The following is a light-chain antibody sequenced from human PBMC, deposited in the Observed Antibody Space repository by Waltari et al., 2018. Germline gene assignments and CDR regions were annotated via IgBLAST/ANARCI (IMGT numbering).Light chain of an antibody. CDR3: QSYDSSLSGWV. CDR1: SSNIGAGYD. V-gene: IGLV1-40*01. J-gene: IGLJ3*02. CDR2: GNS. Sequence: QSVLTQPPSVSGAPGQRVTISCTGSSSNIGAGYDVHWYQQLPGTAPKLPVYGNSNRPAGVPDRFSGSKSGTSAYLAITGLQAEDEAEYYCQSYDSSLSGWVFGGGTKLTVL.